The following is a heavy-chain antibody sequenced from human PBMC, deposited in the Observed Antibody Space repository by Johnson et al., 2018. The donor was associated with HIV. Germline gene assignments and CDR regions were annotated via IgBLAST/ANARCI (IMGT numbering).Heavy chain of an antibody. V-gene: IGHV3-66*01. D-gene: IGHD6-6*01. CDR1: GLTVTDNY. CDR3: ARAAAARSSGHEACDI. CDR2: LYSDGRT. J-gene: IGHJ3*02. Sequence: VQLVESGGGLVQPGGSLRLSCAASGLTVTDNYISWVRLAPGKGLEWVSLLYSDGRTFYADSVKGRFTISRDNSKNTVYLQMNGLRAEDTALYYCARAAAARSSGHEACDIWGQGTMVTVSS.